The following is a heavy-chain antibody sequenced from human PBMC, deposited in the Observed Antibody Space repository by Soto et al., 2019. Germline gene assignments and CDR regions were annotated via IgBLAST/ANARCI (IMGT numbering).Heavy chain of an antibody. CDR2: FDPEDGET. CDR1: GYTLTELS. Sequence: ASVKVSCKVSGYTLTELSMHWVRQAPGKGLEWMGGFDPEDGETIYAQKFQGRVTMTEDTSTDTAYMELSSLRSEDTAVYYCATSVYSNYYFDYWGQGTLVTVSS. D-gene: IGHD4-4*01. V-gene: IGHV1-24*01. J-gene: IGHJ4*02. CDR3: ATSVYSNYYFDY.